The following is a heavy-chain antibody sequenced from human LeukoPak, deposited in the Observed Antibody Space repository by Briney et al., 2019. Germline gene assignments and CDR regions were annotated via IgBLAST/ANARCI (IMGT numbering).Heavy chain of an antibody. CDR3: ARNELLWFGENWFDP. V-gene: IGHV1-69*05. Sequence: GASVKVSCKASGGTFSSYAISWVRQAPGQGLEWMGGIIPIFGTANYAQKFQGRVTITTDESTSTAYMELSSLRSEDTAVYYCARNELLWFGENWFDPWGQGTLVTVSS. CDR2: IIPIFGTA. CDR1: GGTFSSYA. D-gene: IGHD3-10*01. J-gene: IGHJ5*02.